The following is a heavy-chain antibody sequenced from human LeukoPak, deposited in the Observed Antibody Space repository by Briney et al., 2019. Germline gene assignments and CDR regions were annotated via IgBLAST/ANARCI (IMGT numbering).Heavy chain of an antibody. CDR1: GYTFTSYG. J-gene: IGHJ6*02. CDR2: IIPIFGTA. Sequence: SVKVSCKASGYTFTSYGISWVRQAPGQGLEWMGGIIPIFGTANYAQKFQGRVTITADESTSTAYMELSSLRSEDTAVYYCARAGSMVRGLDYYYYGMDVWGQGTTVTVSS. V-gene: IGHV1-69*13. D-gene: IGHD3-10*01. CDR3: ARAGSMVRGLDYYYYGMDV.